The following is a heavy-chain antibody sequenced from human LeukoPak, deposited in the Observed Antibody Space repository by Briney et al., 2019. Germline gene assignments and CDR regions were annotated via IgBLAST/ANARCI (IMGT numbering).Heavy chain of an antibody. J-gene: IGHJ4*02. CDR3: AKDEDHDYGDYYFDS. Sequence: PGGSLRLSCAASGFTFDDYGMHWVRQAPGKGLEWVAFIRYDGSNKYYAESVKGRFTISRDNSKNTLYLQMNSLRAEDTAVYYCAKDEDHDYGDYYFDSWGQGTLVTVSS. CDR2: IRYDGSNK. D-gene: IGHD4-17*01. V-gene: IGHV3-30*02. CDR1: GFTFDDYG.